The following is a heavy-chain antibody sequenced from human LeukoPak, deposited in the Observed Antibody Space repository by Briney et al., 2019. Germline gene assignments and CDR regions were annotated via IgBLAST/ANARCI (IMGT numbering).Heavy chain of an antibody. J-gene: IGHJ6*03. V-gene: IGHV3-23*01. CDR2: ISGSGGST. Sequence: GGSLRLSCAASGFTFSSYAMSWVRQAPGKGLEWVSAISGSGGSTYYADSVKGRFTISRDNSKNTLYLQMNSLRAEDTAVYYCAKDGVVRGTYYYYYYMDVWGRDHGHRLL. CDR1: GFTFSSYA. D-gene: IGHD3-10*01. CDR3: AKDGVVRGTYYYYYYMDV.